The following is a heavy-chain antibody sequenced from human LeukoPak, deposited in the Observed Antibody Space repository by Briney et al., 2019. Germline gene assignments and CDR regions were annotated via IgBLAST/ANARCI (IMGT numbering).Heavy chain of an antibody. CDR1: GFTFNTYA. V-gene: IGHV3-30-3*01. CDR2: ISYDGSHK. J-gene: IGHJ2*01. CDR3: ARLGSYRGTSMAYFDL. Sequence: PGGSLRLSCAASGFTFNTYAMNWVRQAPGKGLEWVAIISYDGSHKYYADSVKGRFTISRDNAKDSLYLQMNSLRAEDTAVYYCARLGSYRGTSMAYFDLWGRGTLVTVSS. D-gene: IGHD1-26*01.